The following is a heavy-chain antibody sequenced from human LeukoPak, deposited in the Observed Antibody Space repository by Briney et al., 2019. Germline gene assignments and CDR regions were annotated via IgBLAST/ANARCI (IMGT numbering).Heavy chain of an antibody. CDR3: AKSFVVVTATH. J-gene: IGHJ4*02. CDR1: GFTFSSYS. CDR2: ISSSSSYI. D-gene: IGHD2-21*02. Sequence: SGGSLRLSCAASGFTFSSYSMSWVRQAPGKGLEWVSSISSSSSYIYYADSVKGRFTISRDNAKNSLYLQMNSLRAEDTAVYYCAKSFVVVTATHWGQGTLVTVSS. V-gene: IGHV3-21*01.